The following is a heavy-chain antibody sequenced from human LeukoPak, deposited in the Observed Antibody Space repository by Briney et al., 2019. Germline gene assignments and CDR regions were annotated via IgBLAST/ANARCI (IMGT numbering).Heavy chain of an antibody. J-gene: IGHJ4*02. Sequence: SETLSLTCTVSGGSISSGGYYWSWIRQPAGKGLEWIGRIYTSGSTNYNPSLKSRVTMSVDTSKNQFSLKLSSVTAADTAVYYCARSKSTVTIDYWGQGTLVTVSS. V-gene: IGHV4-61*02. CDR3: ARSKSTVTIDY. CDR1: GGSISSGGYY. D-gene: IGHD4-17*01. CDR2: IYTSGST.